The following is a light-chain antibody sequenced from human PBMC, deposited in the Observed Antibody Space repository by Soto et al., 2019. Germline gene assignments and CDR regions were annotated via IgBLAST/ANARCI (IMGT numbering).Light chain of an antibody. Sequence: DIVMTQSPLSLPVTPGEPASISCRSSQSLLHTDGYNYLDWYLQKSGQSPQLLIYLGSNRASGVPDRFSGCGSGTDFTLKISRVEAEDVGVYYCMQALQSPVTFGQGTRLDIK. CDR3: MQALQSPVT. J-gene: IGKJ5*01. CDR2: LGS. V-gene: IGKV2-28*01. CDR1: QSLLHTDGYNY.